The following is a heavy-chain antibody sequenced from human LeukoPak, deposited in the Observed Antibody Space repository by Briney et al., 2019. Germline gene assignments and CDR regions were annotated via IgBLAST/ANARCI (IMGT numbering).Heavy chain of an antibody. CDR2: INPNSGGT. D-gene: IGHD3-3*01. V-gene: IGHV1-2*02. J-gene: IGHJ5*02. CDR1: GYTFTGYY. CDR3: ARDSGYDFWSGCGANWFDP. Sequence: GASVKVSCKASGYTFTGYYMHWVRQAPGQGLEWMGWINPNSGGTNYAQKFQGRVTMTRDTSISTAYMELSRLRSDDTAVYYCARDSGYDFWSGCGANWFDPWGQGTLVTVSS.